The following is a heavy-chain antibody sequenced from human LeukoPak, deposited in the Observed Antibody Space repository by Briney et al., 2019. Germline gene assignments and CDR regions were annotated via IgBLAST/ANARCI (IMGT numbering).Heavy chain of an antibody. Sequence: GGSLRLSCAASGFTFSSYAMHWVRQAPGKGLDRVAVISYDGSNKYYADSVKGRFTISRDNSKNTLYLQMNSLRAEDTAVYYCAREGYQLLTAFDYWGQGTLVTVSS. V-gene: IGHV3-30-3*01. CDR2: ISYDGSNK. CDR1: GFTFSSYA. J-gene: IGHJ4*02. CDR3: AREGYQLLTAFDY. D-gene: IGHD2-2*01.